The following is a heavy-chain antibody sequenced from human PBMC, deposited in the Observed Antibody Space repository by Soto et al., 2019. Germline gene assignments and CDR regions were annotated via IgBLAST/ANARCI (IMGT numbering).Heavy chain of an antibody. Sequence: PGGSLRLSCAASGFTFSSHGMSWVRQAPGKGLEWVSFIHSSSSYMYFADSVKGRFTISRDNAENSLFLHMNSLRAEDTAVYYCAREPSYCSGGTCSSSYYFDYWGQGNLVTVSS. V-gene: IGHV3-21*01. D-gene: IGHD2-15*01. CDR3: AREPSYCSGGTCSSSYYFDY. CDR1: GFTFSSHG. J-gene: IGHJ4*02. CDR2: IHSSSSYM.